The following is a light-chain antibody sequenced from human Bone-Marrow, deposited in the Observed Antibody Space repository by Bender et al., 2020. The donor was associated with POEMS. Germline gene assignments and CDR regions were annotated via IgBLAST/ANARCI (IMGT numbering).Light chain of an antibody. J-gene: IGLJ1*01. CDR2: KDT. CDR3: QSADASGTYV. Sequence: SYELTQPPSSSVSPGQTSSITCSGDVLSRQYGHWYQQKPHQAPVLVIYKDTERPSGVPERFSGSSSGTTVSLTISGVQAEDEADYYCQSADASGTYVFASGTKVTVL. CDR1: VLSRQY. V-gene: IGLV3-25*03.